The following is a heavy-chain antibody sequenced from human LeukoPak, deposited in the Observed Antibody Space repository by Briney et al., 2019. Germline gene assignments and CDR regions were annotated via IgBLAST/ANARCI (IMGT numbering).Heavy chain of an antibody. CDR1: GGSISSYY. J-gene: IGHJ4*02. CDR2: IYYSGST. CDR3: ARGPIAARLVY. Sequence: PSETLSLTCTVSGGSISSYYWSWIRQPPGKGLEWIGYIYYSGSTNYNPSLKSRVTISVDTSKNQFSLKLSSVTAADTAVYYCARGPIAARLVYWGQGTLVTVSS. V-gene: IGHV4-59*01. D-gene: IGHD6-6*01.